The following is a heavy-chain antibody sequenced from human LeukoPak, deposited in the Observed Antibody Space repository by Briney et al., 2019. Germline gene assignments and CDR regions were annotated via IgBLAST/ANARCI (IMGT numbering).Heavy chain of an antibody. D-gene: IGHD6-19*01. CDR1: GGTISSYY. J-gene: IGHJ4*02. CDR3: ARWYSSGWAFDY. CDR2: NHYSGST. Sequence: NPSETLSLTCTVSGGTISSYYWNWIRQPPGKGLEWIGYNHYSGSTKYNPSLKSRVTISVDTSKNQFSLKLSSVTAADTAVYYCARWYSSGWAFDYWGQGTLVTVSS. V-gene: IGHV4-59*08.